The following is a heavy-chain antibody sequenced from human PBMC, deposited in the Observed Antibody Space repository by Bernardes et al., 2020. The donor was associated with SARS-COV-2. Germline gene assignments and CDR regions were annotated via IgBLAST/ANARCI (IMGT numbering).Heavy chain of an antibody. Sequence: GGSLRLSCAASGFTFSSYGMHWVRQAPGKGLEWVAVIWYDGSNKYYADSVKGRFTISRDNSKNTLYLQMNSLRAEDTAVYYCAREGLVGATTGLDYWGQGTLVTVSS. CDR3: AREGLVGATTGLDY. CDR2: IWYDGSNK. J-gene: IGHJ4*02. CDR1: GFTFSSYG. D-gene: IGHD1-26*01. V-gene: IGHV3-33*01.